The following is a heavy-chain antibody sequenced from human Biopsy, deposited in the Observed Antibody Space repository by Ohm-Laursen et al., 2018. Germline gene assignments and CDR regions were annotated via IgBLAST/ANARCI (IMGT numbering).Heavy chain of an antibody. CDR2: ITSRSGYK. V-gene: IGHV3-21*04. CDR3: ARDTRWSPYSMDV. J-gene: IGHJ6*02. CDR1: GFSFTSYT. D-gene: IGHD4-23*01. Sequence: SLRLSCSAAGFSFTSYTMNWVRQVPGKGLEWVSSITSRSGYKYYADSVKGRFTISRDNAKNSLYLQMHSLRAEDTAVYYCARDTRWSPYSMDVWGQGTTVTVSS.